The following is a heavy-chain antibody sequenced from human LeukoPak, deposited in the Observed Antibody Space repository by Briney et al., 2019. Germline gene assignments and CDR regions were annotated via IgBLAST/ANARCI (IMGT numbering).Heavy chain of an antibody. V-gene: IGHV4-39*01. D-gene: IGHD3-10*01. Sequence: PSETLSLTCTVSGGSISSSSYYWGWIRQTPGKGLEWIGSIYYSGSTYYNPSLKSRVTISVDTSKNQFSLKLSSVTAADTAVYYCARHADCSSTSCRPDYYGSGSYLFDYWGQGTLVTVSS. J-gene: IGHJ4*02. CDR2: IYYSGST. CDR1: GGSISSSSYY. CDR3: ARHADCSSTSCRPDYYGSGSYLFDY.